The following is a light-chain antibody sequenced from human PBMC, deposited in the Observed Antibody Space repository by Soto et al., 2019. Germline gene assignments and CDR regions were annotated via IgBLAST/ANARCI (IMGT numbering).Light chain of an antibody. Sequence: QPVLTQPPSVSGAPGQRVSISCTGSSSNIGAGYDVHWYQHLPGTAPKLLIYANNNRPSGVPDRFSGSKSGTSASLAITGLQAEDEADYSCQSYDSSRSPLYVFGTGTKLTVL. V-gene: IGLV1-40*01. J-gene: IGLJ1*01. CDR2: ANN. CDR3: QSYDSSRSPLYV. CDR1: SSNIGAGYD.